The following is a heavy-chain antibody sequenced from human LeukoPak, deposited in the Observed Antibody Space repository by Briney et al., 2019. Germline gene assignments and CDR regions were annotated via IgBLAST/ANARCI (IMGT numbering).Heavy chain of an antibody. V-gene: IGHV3-33*01. Sequence: PGRSLRLSCAASGFTFSSYGMHWVRQAPGKGLEWVAVIWYDGSNKYYADSVKGRFTISRDNSKNTLYLQMNSLRAEDTAVYYCARDQYYYDSSGYGYWGQGTLVTVSS. CDR1: GFTFSSYG. CDR2: IWYDGSNK. CDR3: ARDQYYYDSSGYGY. J-gene: IGHJ4*02. D-gene: IGHD3-22*01.